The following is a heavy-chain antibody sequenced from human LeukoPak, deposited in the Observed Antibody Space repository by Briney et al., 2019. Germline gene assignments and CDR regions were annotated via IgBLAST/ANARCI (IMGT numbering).Heavy chain of an antibody. V-gene: IGHV1-18*01. D-gene: IGHD3-22*01. J-gene: IGHJ6*02. Sequence: ASVKVSCKASGYTFTSYGISWVRQAPGQGLEWMGWISAYNGNTNYAQKLQGRVTMTTDTSTSTAYMGLRSLRSDDTAVYYCASNLYYYDSSGYYYYYGMDVWGQGTTVTVSS. CDR3: ASNLYYYDSSGYYYYYGMDV. CDR1: GYTFTSYG. CDR2: ISAYNGNT.